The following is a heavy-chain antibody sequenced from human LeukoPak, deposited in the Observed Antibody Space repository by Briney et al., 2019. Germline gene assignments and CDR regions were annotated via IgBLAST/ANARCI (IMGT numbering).Heavy chain of an antibody. V-gene: IGHV4-31*11. CDR2: IYYSGST. CDR1: GGSFSVYY. J-gene: IGHJ6*03. CDR3: ARADYGSGSTPLNYYYYYYMDV. D-gene: IGHD3-10*01. Sequence: KPSETLSLTCAVYGGSFSVYYSSWIRQHPGKGLEWSGYIYYSGSTYYNPSLKSRVTISVDTSKNQFSLKLSSVTAADTAVYYCARADYGSGSTPLNYYYYYYMDVWGKGTTVTVSS.